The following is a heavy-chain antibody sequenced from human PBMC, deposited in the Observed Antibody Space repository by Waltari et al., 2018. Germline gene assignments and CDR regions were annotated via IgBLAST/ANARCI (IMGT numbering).Heavy chain of an antibody. CDR3: ARDRIAAAGTIAPGWFDP. V-gene: IGHV1-69*01. Sequence: QVQLVQSGAEVKKPGSSVKVSCKASGGTFSSYAILWVRQAPGQGLEWMGGIIPIFGTANYEQKFQGRVTITADESTSTAYMELSSLRSEDTAVYYCARDRIAAAGTIAPGWFDPWGQGTLVTVSS. J-gene: IGHJ5*02. CDR1: GGTFSSYA. D-gene: IGHD6-13*01. CDR2: IIPIFGTA.